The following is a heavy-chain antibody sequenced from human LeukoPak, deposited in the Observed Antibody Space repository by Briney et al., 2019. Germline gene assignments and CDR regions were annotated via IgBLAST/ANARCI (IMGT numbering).Heavy chain of an antibody. CDR1: GFTFSSYG. CDR3: ARDLPPNTAVVPYYYYYYMDV. CDR2: ISGRSSST. V-gene: IGHV3-23*01. Sequence: GGSLRLSCAASGFTFSSYGINWVRQAPGKGLEWVSGISGRSSSTYYADSVKGRFTISRDNSKNTLYLQMNSLRAEDTAVYYCARDLPPNTAVVPYYYYYYMDVWGKGTTVTVSS. J-gene: IGHJ6*03. D-gene: IGHD5-18*01.